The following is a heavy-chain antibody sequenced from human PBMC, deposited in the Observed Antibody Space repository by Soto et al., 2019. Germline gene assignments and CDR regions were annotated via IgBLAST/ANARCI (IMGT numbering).Heavy chain of an antibody. J-gene: IGHJ4*02. CDR2: IIPVFGKP. CDR3: ARDGTLYDSNGYYYVY. Sequence: GASVKVSCKASGCTFSRSAINWVRQAPGQGLEWMGGIIPVFGKPNYAQKFQGRVTITADESTSTAYMELRRLTSEDTAVYYCARDGTLYDSNGYYYVYWGQGTLVTRLL. D-gene: IGHD3-22*01. CDR1: GCTFSRSA. V-gene: IGHV1-69*13.